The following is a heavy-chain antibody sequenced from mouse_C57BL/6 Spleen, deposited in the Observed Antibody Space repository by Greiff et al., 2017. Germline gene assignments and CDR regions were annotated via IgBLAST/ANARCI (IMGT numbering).Heavy chain of an antibody. D-gene: IGHD2-4*01. CDR2: IHPNSGST. J-gene: IGHJ4*01. CDR1: GYTFTSYW. V-gene: IGHV1-64*01. CDR3: ARLGDYAAMDY. Sequence: QVQLQQPGAELVKPGASVKLSCKASGYTFTSYWMHWVKQRPEQGLEWIGMIHPNSGSTNYNEKFKSKATLTVDKSSSTAYMQLSSLTSEDSAVYYCARLGDYAAMDYWGQGTSVTVSS.